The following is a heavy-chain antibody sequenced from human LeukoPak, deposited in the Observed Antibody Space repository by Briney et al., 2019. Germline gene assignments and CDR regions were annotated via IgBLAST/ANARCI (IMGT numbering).Heavy chain of an antibody. CDR1: GXTFSSYG. D-gene: IGHD3-10*01. Sequence: GRSLRLSCAASGXTFSSYGMHWVRQAPGKGLEWVAVISYDGSNKYYADSVKGRFTISRDNSKNTLYLQMNSLRAEDTAVYYCAKDQGLWFGELLWFQHWGQGTLVTVSS. V-gene: IGHV3-30*18. CDR2: ISYDGSNK. CDR3: AKDQGLWFGELLWFQH. J-gene: IGHJ1*01.